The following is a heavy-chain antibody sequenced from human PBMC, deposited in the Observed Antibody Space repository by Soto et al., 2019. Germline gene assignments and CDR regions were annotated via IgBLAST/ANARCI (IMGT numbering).Heavy chain of an antibody. CDR1: GFTFSSYG. J-gene: IGHJ4*02. D-gene: IGHD5-12*01. Sequence: QVQLVESGGGVVQPGRSLRLSCAASGFTFSSYGMHWVRQAPGKGLEWVAVISYDGSNKYYADSVKGRFTISRDNSKHTLYLQMNSLRAEDTAVYYCAKDQDLGRGRYSGYFDYWGQGTLVTVSS. V-gene: IGHV3-30*18. CDR3: AKDQDLGRGRYSGYFDY. CDR2: ISYDGSNK.